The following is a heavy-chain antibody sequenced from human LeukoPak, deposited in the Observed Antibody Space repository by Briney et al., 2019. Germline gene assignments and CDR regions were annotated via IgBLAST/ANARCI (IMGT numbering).Heavy chain of an antibody. V-gene: IGHV4-34*01. J-gene: IGHJ4*02. CDR1: GGSFSGYY. Sequence: SETLSLTCAVYGGSFSGYYWSWIRQPPGKGLEWIGEINHSGSTNYNPSLKSRVTISVDTSKNQFSLKLSSVTAADTAVYYCARYDYDSSGYYYADYWGQGTLVTVSS. D-gene: IGHD3-22*01. CDR2: INHSGST. CDR3: ARYDYDSSGYYYADY.